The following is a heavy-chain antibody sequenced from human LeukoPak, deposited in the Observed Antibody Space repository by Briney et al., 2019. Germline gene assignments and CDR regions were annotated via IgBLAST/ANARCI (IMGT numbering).Heavy chain of an antibody. D-gene: IGHD3-22*01. J-gene: IGHJ4*02. V-gene: IGHV3-7*01. Sequence: GGSLRLSCAASGFTFNTSWMTWVRQAPGKGLEWVANIKQDGGEEYYADSVRGRFTISRDNAKNSLYLQMDSLRAEDTAVCYCARDSYYYDSSGYSYWGQGTLVTVSS. CDR3: ARDSYYYDSSGYSY. CDR2: IKQDGGEE. CDR1: GFTFNTSW.